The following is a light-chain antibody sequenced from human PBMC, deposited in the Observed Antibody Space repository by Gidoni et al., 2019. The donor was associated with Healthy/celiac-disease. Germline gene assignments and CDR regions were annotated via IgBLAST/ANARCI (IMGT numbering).Light chain of an antibody. V-gene: IGKV1-39*01. CDR1: QSISSY. CDR2: AAS. Sequence: DIQMTQSPSSLSASLGDRVTITCRASQSISSYLNWYQQKPGKAPKPLIYAASSLQSGVPSRFSGSGSGTDFTLTISSLQPEDFATYYCRQSYSTPLTFGGGTKVEIK. J-gene: IGKJ4*01. CDR3: RQSYSTPLT.